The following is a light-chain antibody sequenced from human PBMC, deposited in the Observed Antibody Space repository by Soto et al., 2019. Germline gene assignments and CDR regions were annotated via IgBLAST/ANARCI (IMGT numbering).Light chain of an antibody. CDR2: AAS. CDR3: QKYGSSSTWT. Sequence: PGARATLSCRASQSVSSAYLAWYQHKPGQPPTLLIYAASSRVTGIPDRFSGSGSGTDFTLTISRLEPEDFAVYYCQKYGSSSTWTFGQGTKVEIK. V-gene: IGKV3-20*01. J-gene: IGKJ1*01. CDR1: QSVSSAY.